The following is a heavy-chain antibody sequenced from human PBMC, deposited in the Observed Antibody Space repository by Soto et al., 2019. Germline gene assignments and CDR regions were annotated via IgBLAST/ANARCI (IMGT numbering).Heavy chain of an antibody. CDR2: ISWNSGSI. CDR1: GFTFDDHA. J-gene: IGHJ4*02. CDR3: AKDISAVAQYYFDY. Sequence: EVQLLESGGGLVQPGGSLRLSCAASGFTFDDHAMHWVRQAPGKGLEWVSGISWNSGSIGYADSVKGRFTVSRDNAKTSLYLQMNSLRPEDTALYYCAKDISAVAQYYFDYWGQGTLVTVSS. V-gene: IGHV3-9*01. D-gene: IGHD6-19*01.